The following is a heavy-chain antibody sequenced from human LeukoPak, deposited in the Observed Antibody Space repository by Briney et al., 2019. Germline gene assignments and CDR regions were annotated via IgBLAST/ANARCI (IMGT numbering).Heavy chain of an antibody. D-gene: IGHD3-10*01. J-gene: IGHJ4*02. Sequence: GGSLRLSCAASGFTFSSYSMNWGRQAPGEGLEGGSSISSSSSHIYYADSVKGRFTISRDNAKNSLYLQMNSLRAEDTAVYYCAREPMVRGVKGGFDYWGQGTLVTVSS. CDR1: GFTFSSYS. CDR3: AREPMVRGVKGGFDY. V-gene: IGHV3-21*01. CDR2: ISSSSSHI.